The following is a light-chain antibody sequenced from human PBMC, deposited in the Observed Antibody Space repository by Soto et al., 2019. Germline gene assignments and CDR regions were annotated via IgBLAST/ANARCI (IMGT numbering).Light chain of an antibody. CDR2: EVR. Sequence: QSALTQPASVSGSPGQSISLSGSGTSRDVGAYNLVSWYQQFPGKGPKLLIYEVRHRPSGVSYRFSGSNSGNTASVTSSSLLPEDEAVYFCSSFSSRNALVFGGGTKLTVL. CDR3: SSFSSRNALV. J-gene: IGLJ2*01. V-gene: IGLV2-14*01. CDR1: SRDVGAYNL.